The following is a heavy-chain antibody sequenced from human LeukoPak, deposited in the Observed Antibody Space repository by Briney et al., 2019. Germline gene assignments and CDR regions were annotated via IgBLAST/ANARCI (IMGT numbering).Heavy chain of an antibody. Sequence: SETLSLTCTVSGGSISSYYWSWIRQLPGKGLEWIGYILYGGTTNSNPSLKSRVTISVDTSKNQISLKLSSVTAADTAVYYCAKDRGSIAVAGIDYWGQGTLVTVSS. CDR3: AKDRGSIAVAGIDY. D-gene: IGHD6-19*01. J-gene: IGHJ4*02. V-gene: IGHV4-59*12. CDR1: GGSISSYY. CDR2: ILYGGTT.